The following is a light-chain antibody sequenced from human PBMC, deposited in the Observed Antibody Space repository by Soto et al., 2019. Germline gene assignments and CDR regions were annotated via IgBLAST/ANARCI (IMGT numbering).Light chain of an antibody. CDR1: QSVSSN. J-gene: IGKJ4*01. CDR3: QQYNDWPLT. V-gene: IGKV3-15*01. Sequence: EIVMTQSPATLSVSPGERATLSCRASQSVSSNLAWYQQKPGQAPRLLIYGPSTRATGVPARFSGSGSGTEFPLTISSLQSEDFTVSFCQQYNDWPLTFGGGTKVDIK. CDR2: GPS.